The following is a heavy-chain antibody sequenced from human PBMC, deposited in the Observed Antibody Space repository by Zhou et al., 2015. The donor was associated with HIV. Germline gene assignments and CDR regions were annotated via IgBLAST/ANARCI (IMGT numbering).Heavy chain of an antibody. J-gene: IGHJ6*03. CDR3: AKDIGYDILTGYSLTGYYMDV. V-gene: IGHV3-9*01. D-gene: IGHD3-9*01. CDR2: VSWNSGTK. Sequence: EVQLVESGGGLVQPGRSLRLSCAASGFTFDDYAMLWVRQPPGKGLEWVSSVSWNSGTKGYADSVRGRFTISRDNSKNRLYLQMNSLRAEDTAVYYCAKDIGYDILTGYSLTGYYMDVWGKGTTVTVSS. CDR1: GFTFDDYA.